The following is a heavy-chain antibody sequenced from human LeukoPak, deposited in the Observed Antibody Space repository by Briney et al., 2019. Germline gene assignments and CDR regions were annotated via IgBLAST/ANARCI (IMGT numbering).Heavy chain of an antibody. CDR2: IYYSGST. CDR1: GGSISSSSYY. V-gene: IGHV4-39*01. CDR3: ASYGSGNN. D-gene: IGHD3-10*01. Sequence: SETLTLTCTVSGGSISSSSYYWGWIRQPPGKGLEWIGSIYYSGSTYYKPSLKSRVTISVDTSKNQLSLKLSSVTAADTAVYYCASYGSGNNWGQGTLVTVSS. J-gene: IGHJ4*02.